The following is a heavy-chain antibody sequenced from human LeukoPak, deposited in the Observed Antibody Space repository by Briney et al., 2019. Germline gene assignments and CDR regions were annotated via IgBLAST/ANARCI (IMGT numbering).Heavy chain of an antibody. D-gene: IGHD1-26*01. CDR3: AKVYRGRWYQAWFDP. V-gene: IGHV3-9*01. CDR1: GFTFDDYS. CDR2: ITWNSEII. J-gene: IGHJ5*02. Sequence: GGSLRLSCAASGFTFDDYSMHWVRQAPGKGLEWVSGITWNSEIIQYADSVKGRFTISRDNAKNSLYLQMNSLTPDDTALYYCAKVYRGRWYQAWFDPWGHGTLVTVSP.